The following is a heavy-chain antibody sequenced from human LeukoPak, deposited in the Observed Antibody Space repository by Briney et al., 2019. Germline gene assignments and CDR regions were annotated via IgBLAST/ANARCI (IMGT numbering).Heavy chain of an antibody. CDR2: INPSGGST. J-gene: IGHJ6*03. CDR3: ARGGRSSTSCYYYYYMDV. D-gene: IGHD2-2*01. Sequence: ASVKVSCKASGYTFTSYYMHWVRQAPGQGLEWMGIINPSGGSTSYAQKFQGRVTMTRDMSTSTVYMELSSLRSEDTAVYYCARGGRSSTSCYYYYYMDVWGKGTTVTVSS. V-gene: IGHV1-46*01. CDR1: GYTFTSYY.